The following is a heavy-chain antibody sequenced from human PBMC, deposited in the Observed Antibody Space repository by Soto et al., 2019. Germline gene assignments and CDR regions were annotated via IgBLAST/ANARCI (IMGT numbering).Heavy chain of an antibody. CDR3: ARGDCGGGTCYSLAGTFVYCMDV. V-gene: IGHV3-74*02. Sequence: EVQLVESGGGLVQPGGSLRLSCAASGFTFSNYWMYWVRQAPGKGLEWVSRINSDGSVSSHADSVRGRLTISRDNIKNTLYLHMDSLRAEDTAVYFCARGDCGGGTCYSLAGTFVYCMDVWGKGTTVTVFS. CDR2: INSDGSVS. CDR1: GFTFSNYW. D-gene: IGHD2-15*01. J-gene: IGHJ6*03.